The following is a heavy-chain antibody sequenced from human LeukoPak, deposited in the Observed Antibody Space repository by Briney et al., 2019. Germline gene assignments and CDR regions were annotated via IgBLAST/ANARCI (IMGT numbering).Heavy chain of an antibody. D-gene: IGHD2-2*01. V-gene: IGHV3-21*01. J-gene: IGHJ4*02. CDR2: ITGSSDFM. CDR3: ARARLGAAMDPFDC. Sequence: GGSLRLSSAASGFAFSDSSMNWVRQVPGTGLEWVSSITGSSDFMSYGASVKGRFTVSRDNAKNSLFLQMNSLRAEDTAVFYCARARLGAAMDPFDCWGQGTLVTVSS. CDR1: GFAFSDSS.